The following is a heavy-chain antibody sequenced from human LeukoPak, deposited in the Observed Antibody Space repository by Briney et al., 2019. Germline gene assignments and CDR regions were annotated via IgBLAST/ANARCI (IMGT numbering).Heavy chain of an antibody. D-gene: IGHD2-2*01. CDR3: ANHFYCSSTSCYDALHRGNFDY. Sequence: GGTLRLSCAASGFTFSSYGMSWVRQAPGKGLKWVSTLSGSGGNTYYADSVKGRFTISRDNSKNTLFLQMNNLRAEDTAVYYCANHFYCSSTSCYDALHRGNFDYWGQGTLVTVSS. CDR1: GFTFSSYG. J-gene: IGHJ4*02. CDR2: LSGSGGNT. V-gene: IGHV3-23*01.